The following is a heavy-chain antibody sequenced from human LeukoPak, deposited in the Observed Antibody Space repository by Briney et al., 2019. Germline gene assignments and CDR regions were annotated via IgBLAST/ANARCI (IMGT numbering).Heavy chain of an antibody. CDR2: IYYSGST. V-gene: IGHV4-59*01. D-gene: IGHD3-10*01. Sequence: PSETLSLTCTVSGGSISSYYWSWIRQPPGKGLEWIGYIYYSGSTNYNPSLKSRVTISVDTSKNQFSLKLSSATAADTAVYYCARGTSMVRGVTSAADFDYWGQGTLVTVSS. CDR3: ARGTSMVRGVTSAADFDY. J-gene: IGHJ4*02. CDR1: GGSISSYY.